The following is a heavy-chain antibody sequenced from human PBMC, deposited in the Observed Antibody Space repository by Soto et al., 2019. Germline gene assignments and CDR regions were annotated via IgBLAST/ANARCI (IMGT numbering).Heavy chain of an antibody. D-gene: IGHD3-22*01. Sequence: GGSLRLSCSTSGFTFSSYAMHWVRQAPGKGLEYVSAISSNGGSTYYADSVKGRFTISRDNSKNTLYLQMSSLRAEDTAVYYCVKDRSEGYYDSSIDPWGQGTLVTVSS. J-gene: IGHJ5*02. CDR1: GFTFSSYA. V-gene: IGHV3-64D*06. CDR3: VKDRSEGYYDSSIDP. CDR2: ISSNGGST.